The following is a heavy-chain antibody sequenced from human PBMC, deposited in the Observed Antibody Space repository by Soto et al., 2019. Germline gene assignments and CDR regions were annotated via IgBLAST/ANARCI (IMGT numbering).Heavy chain of an antibody. Sequence: SETLSLTCTVSGGSITSAGYYWTWIRQHPGKGLEWIGYIYFTGSTYHNPSLESRVVISIDTSRNLFSLSLNSVTAADTAVYYCARYFASGGSVDSWGQGTLVTVSS. D-gene: IGHD3-10*01. CDR1: GGSITSAGYY. CDR3: ARYFASGGSVDS. V-gene: IGHV4-31*03. CDR2: IYFTGST. J-gene: IGHJ4*02.